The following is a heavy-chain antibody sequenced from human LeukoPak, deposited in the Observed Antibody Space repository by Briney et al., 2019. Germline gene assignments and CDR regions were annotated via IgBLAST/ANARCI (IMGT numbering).Heavy chain of an antibody. J-gene: IGHJ4*02. CDR1: GGSISSYY. V-gene: IGHV4-59*01. Sequence: SETLSLTCTVSGGSISSYYWSWIRQPPGKGLEWIGYIYYSGGTNYNPSLKSRVAISVDTSKNQFSLRLSSVTAADTAVYYCARLTTAAAGSNFDYWGQGTLVTVSS. CDR3: ARLTTAAAGSNFDY. CDR2: IYYSGGT. D-gene: IGHD6-13*01.